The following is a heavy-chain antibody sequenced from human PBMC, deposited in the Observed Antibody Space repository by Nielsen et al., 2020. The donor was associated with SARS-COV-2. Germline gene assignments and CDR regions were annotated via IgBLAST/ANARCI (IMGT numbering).Heavy chain of an antibody. CDR1: GYTFTSYY. CDR3: AREGRGGAADY. CDR2: INPSGGST. V-gene: IGHV1-46*01. Sequence: ASVKVSCKASGYTFTSYYMHWVRQAPGQGLEWMGIINPSGGSTSYAQKFQGKVTMTRDTSTSTVYMELSSLRSEDTAVYYCAREGRGGAADYWGQGTLVTVSS. J-gene: IGHJ4*02. D-gene: IGHD3-16*01.